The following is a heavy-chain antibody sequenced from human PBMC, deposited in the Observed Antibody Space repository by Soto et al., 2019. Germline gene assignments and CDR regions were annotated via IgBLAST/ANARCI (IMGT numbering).Heavy chain of an antibody. CDR1: GGTFSSYA. D-gene: IGHD4-4*01. Sequence: GASVKVSCKASGGTFSSYAISWVRQAPGQGLEWMGGIIPIFGTANYAQKFQGRVTITADESTSTAYMELSSLRSEDTAVYYCACLTVTTSGFALNWFGPWGQGTLVTVSS. J-gene: IGHJ5*02. V-gene: IGHV1-69*13. CDR3: ACLTVTTSGFALNWFGP. CDR2: IIPIFGTA.